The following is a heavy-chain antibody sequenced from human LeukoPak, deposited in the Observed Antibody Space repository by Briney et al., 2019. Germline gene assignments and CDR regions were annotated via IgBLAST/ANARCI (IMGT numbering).Heavy chain of an antibody. CDR1: GGSISSYY. CDR2: IYYSGST. V-gene: IGHV4-59*01. J-gene: IGHJ6*03. CDR3: AREMGYYYYMDV. Sequence: PSETLSLTCTVSGGSISSYYWSWVRQPAGKGLEWIGYIYYSGSTNYNPSLKSRVTISVDTSKNQFSLKLSSVTAADTAVYYCAREMGYYYYMDVWGKGTTVTISS. D-gene: IGHD3-16*01.